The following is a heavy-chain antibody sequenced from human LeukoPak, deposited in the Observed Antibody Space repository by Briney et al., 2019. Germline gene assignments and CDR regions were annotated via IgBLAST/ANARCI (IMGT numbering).Heavy chain of an antibody. CDR2: INHIGNT. J-gene: IGHJ6*03. Sequence: SETLSLTCAVYGGSFSGYYWSWIRQAPGKGLDWIGEINHIGNTNYNPSLTSRVIISVGTSKNQLSLMLSSVTAADTAVYFCARGLHYYYYMDVWGTGTTVTVSS. V-gene: IGHV4-34*01. CDR3: ARGLHYYYYMDV. CDR1: GGSFSGYY.